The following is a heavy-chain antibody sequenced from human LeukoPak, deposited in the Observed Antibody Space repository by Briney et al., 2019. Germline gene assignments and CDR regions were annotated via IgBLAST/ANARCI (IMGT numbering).Heavy chain of an antibody. V-gene: IGHV3-7*01. CDR3: ARDLLHYYDSSGYAY. CDR1: GFTFSTYW. D-gene: IGHD3-22*01. Sequence: GESLRLSCAASGFTFSTYWMSWVRQTPEKGLEWVANIKQDESEKYYVDSVKGRFTISRDNAKNSLYLQMNSLRAEDTAVYYCARDLLHYYDSSGYAYWGQGTLVTVSS. J-gene: IGHJ4*02. CDR2: IKQDESEK.